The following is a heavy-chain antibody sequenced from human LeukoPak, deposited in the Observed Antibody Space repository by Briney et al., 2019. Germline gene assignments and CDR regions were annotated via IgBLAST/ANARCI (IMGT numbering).Heavy chain of an antibody. CDR1: GGTFSSYA. Sequence: SVKVSCKASGGTFSSYAISWVRQAPGQGLEWMGGIIPIFGTANYAQKFQGRVTISTDESTSTAYMELSSLISEDTAVYYCARVYYDSSGYYSGGVDYWGQGTLVTVSS. V-gene: IGHV1-69*05. J-gene: IGHJ4*02. CDR3: ARVYYDSSGYYSGGVDY. D-gene: IGHD3-22*01. CDR2: IIPIFGTA.